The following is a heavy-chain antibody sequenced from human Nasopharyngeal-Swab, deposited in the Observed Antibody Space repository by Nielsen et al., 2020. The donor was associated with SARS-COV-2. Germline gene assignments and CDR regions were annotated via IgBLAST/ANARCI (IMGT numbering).Heavy chain of an antibody. V-gene: IGHV3-7*01. D-gene: IGHD3-3*01. CDR2: IRQDGSEK. CDR3: ARNGTTYYDFWSGYYYYFDY. Sequence: VRQAPGKGLEWVANIRQDGSEKYYVDSVKGRFTISGDNAKNSLYLQMNSLRAEDTAVYYCARNGTTYYDFWSGYYYYFDYWGQGTLVTVSS. J-gene: IGHJ4*02.